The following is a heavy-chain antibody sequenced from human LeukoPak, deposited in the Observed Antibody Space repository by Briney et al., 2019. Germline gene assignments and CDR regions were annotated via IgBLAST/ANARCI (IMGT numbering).Heavy chain of an antibody. CDR1: GGSFSGYY. Sequence: SETLSLTCAVYGGSFSGYYWSWLRQPPGKGLEWIGEINHSGSTNYNPSLKSRVTISVDTSKNQFSLKLSSVTAADTVVYYCARGGDYYDSSGPLYYYYYMDVWGKGTTVTVSS. CDR2: INHSGST. CDR3: ARGGDYYDSSGPLYYYYYMDV. D-gene: IGHD3-22*01. V-gene: IGHV4-34*01. J-gene: IGHJ6*03.